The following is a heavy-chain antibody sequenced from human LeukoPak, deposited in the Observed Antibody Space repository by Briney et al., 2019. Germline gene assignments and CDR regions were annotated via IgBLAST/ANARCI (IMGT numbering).Heavy chain of an antibody. J-gene: IGHJ4*02. CDR1: GFTFSSYW. V-gene: IGHV3-74*01. CDR3: ARAESYDSSASFDY. Sequence: GGPLRLSCAASGFTFSSYWMHWVRQAPGEGLVWVSRINSDGSSTSYADSVKGRFTISRDNAKNTLYLQMNSLRAEDTAVYYCARAESYDSSASFDYWGQGTLVTVSS. D-gene: IGHD3-22*01. CDR2: INSDGSST.